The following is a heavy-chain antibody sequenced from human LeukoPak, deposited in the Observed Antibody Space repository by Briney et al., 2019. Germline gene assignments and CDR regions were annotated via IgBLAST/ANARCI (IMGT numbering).Heavy chain of an antibody. CDR3: AHYSDYFDY. Sequence: GGSLRLSCAASGFIFSSYWMHWVRQAPGKGLVWVSRIYSDGSSTTYAASVKGRFTISRDNAKNTLYLQMNSLRAEDTAVYYCAHYSDYFDYWGQGTLGTVSS. V-gene: IGHV3-74*01. D-gene: IGHD4-11*01. CDR2: IYSDGSST. CDR1: GFIFSSYW. J-gene: IGHJ4*02.